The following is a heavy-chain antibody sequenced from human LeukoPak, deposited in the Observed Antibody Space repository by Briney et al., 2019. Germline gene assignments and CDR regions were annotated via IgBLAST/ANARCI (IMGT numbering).Heavy chain of an antibody. V-gene: IGHV5-51*01. CDR2: IYPGDSDT. CDR3: ARILQLSGFDY. CDR1: GYNFSNNW. D-gene: IGHD5-24*01. J-gene: IGHJ4*02. Sequence: GESLRISCKGSGYNFSNNWIGWVRQMPGKGLEWMGIIYPGDSDTRYSPSFQGQVTISADKSISTAYLQWSSLKASDTAMYYCARILQLSGFDYWGQGTLVTVSS.